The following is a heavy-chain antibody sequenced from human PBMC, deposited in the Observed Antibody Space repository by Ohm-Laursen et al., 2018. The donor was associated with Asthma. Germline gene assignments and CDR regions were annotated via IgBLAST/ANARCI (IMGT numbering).Heavy chain of an antibody. D-gene: IGHD6-19*01. CDR3: AKGLRSGYSSGWYYFDY. Sequence: SLRLSCTASGFTFSSYGMHWVRQAPGKGLEWVAVISYDGSNKYYADSVKGRFTISRDNSKNTLYLQMNSLRAEDTALYYCAKGLRSGYSSGWYYFDYWGQGTLVTVSS. CDR1: GFTFSSYG. CDR2: ISYDGSNK. J-gene: IGHJ4*02. V-gene: IGHV3-30*18.